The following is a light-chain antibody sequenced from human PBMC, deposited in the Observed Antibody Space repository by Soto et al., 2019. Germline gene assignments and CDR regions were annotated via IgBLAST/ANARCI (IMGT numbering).Light chain of an antibody. CDR3: QQRSNWPT. Sequence: EIVLTQSPATVSLSPGERATLSCRASQSVSSNLAWYQQKPGQAPRLLMYDASNRATGIPARFSGRGSGTDFTLTISSLEPEDFAVYCCQQRSNWPTSAQGTLPAIK. CDR2: DAS. CDR1: QSVSSN. J-gene: IGKJ5*01. V-gene: IGKV3-11*01.